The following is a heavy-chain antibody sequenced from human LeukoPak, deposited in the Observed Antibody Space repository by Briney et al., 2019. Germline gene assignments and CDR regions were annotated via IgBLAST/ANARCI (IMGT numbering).Heavy chain of an antibody. V-gene: IGHV3-66*01. CDR1: GFTVSSNY. D-gene: IGHD6-6*01. CDR2: IYSGGST. Sequence: GGSPRLSCAASGFTVSSNYMSWVRQAPGKGLEWVSVIYSGGSTYYADSVKGRFTISRDNSKNTLYLQMNSLRAEDTAVYYCARDLGQLAGMDVWGQGTTVTVSS. J-gene: IGHJ6*02. CDR3: ARDLGQLAGMDV.